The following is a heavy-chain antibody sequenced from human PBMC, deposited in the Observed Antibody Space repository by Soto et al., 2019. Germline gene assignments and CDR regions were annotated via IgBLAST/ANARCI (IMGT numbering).Heavy chain of an antibody. CDR1: SDSFGISSYY. CDR2: LYYNGNT. CDR3: ARGLSYGYFLSL. V-gene: IGHV4-39*02. Sequence: QLILQESGPGLVKPSETLSLTCAVHSDSFGISSYYWAWIRQPPGKGLGWIGSLYYNGNTFYNRSLKSRVTISGDTSMNHLSLRMSAVTGTDTAVYFCARGLSYGYFLSLWGQGKLVSVSS. J-gene: IGHJ4*01. D-gene: IGHD4-17*01.